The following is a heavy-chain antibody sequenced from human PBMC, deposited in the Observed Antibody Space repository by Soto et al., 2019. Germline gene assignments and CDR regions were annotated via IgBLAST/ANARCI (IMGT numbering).Heavy chain of an antibody. CDR1: GFTFSSYG. CDR2: ISYDGSNK. CDR3: AKDITVACSRWGYYYYYGLDV. J-gene: IGHJ6*02. V-gene: IGHV3-30*18. D-gene: IGHD6-19*01. Sequence: QVQLVESGGGVVQPGRSLRLSCAASGFTFSSYGMHWVRQAPGKGLEWVAVISYDGSNKYYADSVKGRLTISRDNSKNTLYLQMNSLRAEDTAVYYCAKDITVACSRWGYYYYYGLDVWGQGTTVTVSS.